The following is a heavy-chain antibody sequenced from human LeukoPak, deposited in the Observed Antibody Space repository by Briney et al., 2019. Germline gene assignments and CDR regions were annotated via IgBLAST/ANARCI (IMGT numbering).Heavy chain of an antibody. J-gene: IGHJ4*02. CDR2: ISAYNGNT. CDR1: GYTFSNYA. V-gene: IGHV1-18*01. D-gene: IGHD3-22*01. Sequence: ASVKVSCKASGYTFSNYAINWVRQAPGQGLEWMGWISAYNGNTNYAQKLQDRVTMTTDPSTSTAYMELRSLRSDDTAVYYCARITLQNYYYDSSAYYPGDYWGQGTLVTVSS. CDR3: ARITLQNYYYDSSAYYPGDY.